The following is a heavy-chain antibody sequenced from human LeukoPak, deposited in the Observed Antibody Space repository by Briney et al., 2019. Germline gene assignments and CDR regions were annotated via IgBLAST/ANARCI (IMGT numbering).Heavy chain of an antibody. Sequence: GGSLRLSCAASGLRVSNNYMSWVRQAPGKGLEWVSVIYSGGRTYYADSVKGRFTISRDNSKNTLYLQMNSLRAEDTAVYYCAAKHNYDYWGQGTLVTVSS. CDR3: AAKHNYDY. J-gene: IGHJ4*02. CDR2: IYSGGRT. V-gene: IGHV3-53*01. CDR1: GLRVSNNY. D-gene: IGHD2-21*01.